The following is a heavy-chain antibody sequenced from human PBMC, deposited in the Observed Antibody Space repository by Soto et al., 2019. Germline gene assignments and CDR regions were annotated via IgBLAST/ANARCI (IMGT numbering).Heavy chain of an antibody. J-gene: IGHJ4*02. CDR1: GFILSSFG. CDR2: VWHDGSNK. D-gene: IGHD1-26*01. V-gene: IGHV3-33*01. CDR3: AREGLSGSQPEFDS. Sequence: PGGSLRLSCVVSGFILSSFGMHWVRQAPGKGLEWVGFVWHDGSNKDYADSVKGRFTISRDSSKNTVYLHMNSLRAEDTAVYYCAREGLSGSQPEFDSWGQGTLVTVSS.